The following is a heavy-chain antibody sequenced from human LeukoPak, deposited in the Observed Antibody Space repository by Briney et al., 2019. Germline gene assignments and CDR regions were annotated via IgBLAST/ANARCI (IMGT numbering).Heavy chain of an antibody. J-gene: IGHJ4*02. Sequence: PSETLSLTCTVSGGSISSSSYYWGWIRQPPGKGLEWIGSIYYSGSTYYNPSFQGQVTISVDKSISTAYLQWSSLKASDTAMYYCARPFGEAVETTLGGVDYWGQGTLVTVSS. D-gene: IGHD3-10*01. CDR2: IYYSGST. CDR1: GGSISSSSYY. CDR3: ARPFGEAVETTLGGVDY. V-gene: IGHV4-39*07.